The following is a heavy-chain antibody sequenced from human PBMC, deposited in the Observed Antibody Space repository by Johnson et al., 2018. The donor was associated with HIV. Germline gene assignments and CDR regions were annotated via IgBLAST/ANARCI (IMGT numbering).Heavy chain of an antibody. V-gene: IGHV3-13*01. Sequence: VQLVESGGGLVQPGGSLRLSCAASGFTFSSYDMHWVRQATGKGLEWVSAIGTPGDTSYPGYVKGRFTISREKATNSLYLRMDSLRTEDTALYYCVKDQNYGSSLLFFDVWGQGTMVTVSS. CDR2: IGTPGDT. D-gene: IGHD3-16*01. J-gene: IGHJ3*01. CDR3: VKDQNYGSSLLFFDV. CDR1: GFTFSSYD.